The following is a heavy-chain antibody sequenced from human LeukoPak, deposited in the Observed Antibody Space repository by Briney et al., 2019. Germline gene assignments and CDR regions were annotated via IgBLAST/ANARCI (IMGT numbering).Heavy chain of an antibody. D-gene: IGHD3-10*01. CDR2: IKVDGSEK. CDR3: ARLLVYNSGGEAFDC. V-gene: IGHV3-7*01. CDR1: GFTFSSYA. J-gene: IGHJ4*02. Sequence: PGGSLRLSCAASGFTFSSYAMSWVRQAPGKGLEWVANIKVDGSEKYYVDSVKGRFTISRDNAKNSLYLQMNSLRAEDTAVYYCARLLVYNSGGEAFDCWGQGTLVTVSS.